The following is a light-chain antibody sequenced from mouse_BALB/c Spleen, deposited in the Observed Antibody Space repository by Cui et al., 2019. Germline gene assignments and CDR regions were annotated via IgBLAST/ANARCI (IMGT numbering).Light chain of an antibody. CDR3: QQWSSNPPT. Sequence: QIVLTQSPALMSASPGEKVTMTCSASSSVSYMYWYQQKPRSSPKPWIYLTSNLASGVPARFSGSGSGTSYSLTISSMEAEDAATYYGQQWSSNPPTFGGGTKLEIK. CDR1: SSVSY. V-gene: IGKV4-68*01. CDR2: LTS. J-gene: IGKJ1*01.